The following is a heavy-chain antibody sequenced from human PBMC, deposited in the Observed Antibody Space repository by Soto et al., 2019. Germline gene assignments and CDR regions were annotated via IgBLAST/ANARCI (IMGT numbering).Heavy chain of an antibody. CDR3: AHSQNLHSGSLPYPLWFGP. V-gene: IGHV2-5*02. D-gene: IGHD3-10*01. CDR2: IFWDHDR. Sequence: QITLKESGPTLVRPTQTLTLTCTVSRFSLSTGAEGVGWIRQPPGKAMEWLALIFWDHDRFYNPSLKNRLTVTNDSSKSQVVRTMTNTDPVDTATYYCAHSQNLHSGSLPYPLWFGPWGPGSLVSVSS. J-gene: IGHJ5*02. CDR1: RFSLSTGAEG.